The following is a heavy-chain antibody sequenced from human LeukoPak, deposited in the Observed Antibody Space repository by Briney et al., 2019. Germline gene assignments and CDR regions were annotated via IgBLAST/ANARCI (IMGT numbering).Heavy chain of an antibody. D-gene: IGHD3-22*01. V-gene: IGHV3-23*01. CDR3: AKDEYYCDSSGIDY. CDR1: GFTFSSYA. Sequence: PGGSLRLSCAASGFTFSSYAMSWVRQAPGKGLEWVSAISGSGGSTYYADSVKGRFTISRDNSKNTLYLQMNSLRAEDTAVYYCAKDEYYCDSSGIDYWGQGTLVTVSS. J-gene: IGHJ4*02. CDR2: ISGSGGST.